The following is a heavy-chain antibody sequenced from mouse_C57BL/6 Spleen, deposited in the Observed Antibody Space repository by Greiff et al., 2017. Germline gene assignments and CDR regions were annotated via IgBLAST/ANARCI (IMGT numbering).Heavy chain of an antibody. CDR2: INPGDGDT. CDR1: GYAFSSSW. CDR3: AGGGGIYGCGEDCAMDY. J-gene: IGHJ4*01. Sequence: QVQLQQSGPELVKPGASVKLSCKASGYAFSSSWMNWVKQRPGKGLEWIGRINPGDGDTNYNGKFKGKATLTADKSSSTAYMQLSSLTSEDSAVYVGAGGGGIYGCGEDCAMDYWGKGTSVTVSS. V-gene: IGHV1-82*01. D-gene: IGHD2-2*01.